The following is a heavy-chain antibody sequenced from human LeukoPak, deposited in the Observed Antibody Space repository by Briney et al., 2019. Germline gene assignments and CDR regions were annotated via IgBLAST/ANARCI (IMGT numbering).Heavy chain of an antibody. J-gene: IGHJ4*02. CDR1: GFTFSNHA. CDR3: AKTSVGGGRIIGSGYFDN. V-gene: IGHV3-23*01. CDR2: ISGSGTVT. D-gene: IGHD2-15*01. Sequence: GGSLRLSCAASGFTFSNHAMNWVRQAPGKGMEWVSFISGSGTVTFYADFVKGRFTISRENSKNTLYLQMNSLRAEDTAVYYCAKTSVGGGRIIGSGYFDNWGQGTLVTVSS.